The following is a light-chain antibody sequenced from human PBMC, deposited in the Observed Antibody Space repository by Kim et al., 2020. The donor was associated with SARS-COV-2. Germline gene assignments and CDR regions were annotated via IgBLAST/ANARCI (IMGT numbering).Light chain of an antibody. CDR2: DVS. J-gene: IGLJ2*01. CDR1: RGDGGGDKC. CDR3: SSYTSSSTVV. Sequence: GQSINVACTCTRGDGGGDKCVSWYQQHPGKAPILMIYDVSKRPSGVSNRFSGSKSGNTASLTISGLQAEDEADYYCSSYTSSSTVVFGGGTQLTVL. V-gene: IGLV2-14*04.